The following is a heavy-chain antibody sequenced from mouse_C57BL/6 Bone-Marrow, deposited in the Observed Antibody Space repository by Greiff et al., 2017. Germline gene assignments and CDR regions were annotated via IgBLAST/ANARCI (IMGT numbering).Heavy chain of an antibody. D-gene: IGHD2-3*01. J-gene: IGHJ4*01. CDR3: ARLWLLRGYAMDY. CDR2: IDPSDSYT. CDR1: GYTFTSYW. Sequence: QVQLQQSGAELVKPGASVKLSCKASGYTFTSYWMQWVKQRPGQGLEWIGEIDPSDSYTNYNQKFKGKATLTVDKSSSTAYMQLSSLTSEDSAVYYCARLWLLRGYAMDYWGQGTSVTVSS. V-gene: IGHV1-50*01.